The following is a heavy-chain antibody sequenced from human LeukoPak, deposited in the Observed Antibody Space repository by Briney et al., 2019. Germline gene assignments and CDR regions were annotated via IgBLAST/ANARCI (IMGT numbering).Heavy chain of an antibody. CDR1: GGSISSYY. D-gene: IGHD6-19*01. CDR2: IYYSGST. V-gene: IGHV4-59*01. Sequence: SETLSLTCTVSGGSISSYYWSWIRQPPGKGLEWIGYIYYSGSTNYNPSLESRVTISVDTSKNQFSLKLSSVTAADTAVYYCARDSSGWSSWFDPWGQGTLVTVSS. J-gene: IGHJ5*02. CDR3: ARDSSGWSSWFDP.